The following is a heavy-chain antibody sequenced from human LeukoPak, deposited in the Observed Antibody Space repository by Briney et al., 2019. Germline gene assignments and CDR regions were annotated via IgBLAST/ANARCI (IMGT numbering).Heavy chain of an antibody. J-gene: IGHJ6*02. CDR3: ASSSNWYGYYYYGMDV. D-gene: IGHD6-13*01. Sequence: GGSLRLSCVVSGFNFFDYVMIWVRQAPGKGLEWVSSISSSSSYIYYADSVKGRFTISRDNAKNSLYLQMNSLRAEDTAVYYCASSSNWYGYYYYGMDVWGQGTTVTVSS. CDR1: GFNFFDYV. CDR2: ISSSSSYI. V-gene: IGHV3-21*01.